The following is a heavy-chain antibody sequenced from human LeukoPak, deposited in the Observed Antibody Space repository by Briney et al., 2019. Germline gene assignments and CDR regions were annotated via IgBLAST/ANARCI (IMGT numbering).Heavy chain of an antibody. CDR3: AREGYSSGWYGPSGY. J-gene: IGHJ4*02. D-gene: IGHD6-19*01. CDR1: GGSISSGSYY. CDR2: IYTSRST. Sequence: SQTLSLTCTVSGGSISSGSYYWSWIRQPAGKGLEWIGRIYTSRSTNYNPSLKSRVTISVDPSKNQFSLKLSSVTAAGTAVDYCAREGYSSGWYGPSGYWGQGTLVTVSS. V-gene: IGHV4-61*02.